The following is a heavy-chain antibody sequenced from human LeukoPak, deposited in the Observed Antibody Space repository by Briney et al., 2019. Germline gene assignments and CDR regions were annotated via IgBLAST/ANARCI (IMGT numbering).Heavy chain of an antibody. J-gene: IGHJ1*01. D-gene: IGHD6-19*01. CDR1: GYTFSSYG. Sequence: GASVKVSCKASGYTFSSYGISWVRQAPGQGLEWMGWISAYNGNTNYAQKLQGRVTMTTDTSTSTAYMELRSLRSDETAVYYCARGSYSSGWYEWAEYFQHWGQGTLVTVSS. CDR2: ISAYNGNT. V-gene: IGHV1-18*01. CDR3: ARGSYSSGWYEWAEYFQH.